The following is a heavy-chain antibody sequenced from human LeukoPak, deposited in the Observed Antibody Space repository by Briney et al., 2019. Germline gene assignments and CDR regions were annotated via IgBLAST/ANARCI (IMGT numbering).Heavy chain of an antibody. CDR1: GGTFSSYA. Sequence: ASVKVSCKASGGTFSSYAVSWVRQAPGQGLEWMGGIIPIFGTANYAQKFQGRVTITADESTSTAYMELSSLRSEDTAVYYCARETLTGRGYAFDIWGQGTMVTVSS. D-gene: IGHD7-27*01. CDR3: ARETLTGRGYAFDI. V-gene: IGHV1-69*13. J-gene: IGHJ3*02. CDR2: IIPIFGTA.